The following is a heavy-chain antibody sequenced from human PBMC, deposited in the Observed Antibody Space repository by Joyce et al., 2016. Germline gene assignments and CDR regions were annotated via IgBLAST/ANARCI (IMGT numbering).Heavy chain of an antibody. CDR3: ARHGNGVNDC. V-gene: IGHV5-51*01. Sequence: EVQLVQSGAVVKKPGESLKISCKASGYSCTSYWIGRVRQMPGKGLEGMGIICPGDSDTSYSPSFQGQVTISADKSITTAYLQWSSLKASDTATYYCARHGNGVNDCWGQGTLVTVSS. D-gene: IGHD1-1*01. CDR2: ICPGDSDT. J-gene: IGHJ4*02. CDR1: GYSCTSYW.